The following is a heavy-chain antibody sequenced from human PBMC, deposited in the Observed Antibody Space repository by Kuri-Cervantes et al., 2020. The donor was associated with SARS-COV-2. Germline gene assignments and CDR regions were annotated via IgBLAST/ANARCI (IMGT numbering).Heavy chain of an antibody. CDR3: ARELGVPAATYFDY. CDR1: GYSISSGYY. Sequence: GSLRLSCTVSGYSISSGYYWGWIRQPPGKGLEWIGSIYHSGSTYYNPSLKSRVTISVDTSKSQFSLKLSSVTAADTAVYYCARELGVPAATYFDYWGQGTLVTVSS. D-gene: IGHD2-2*01. J-gene: IGHJ4*02. V-gene: IGHV4-38-2*02. CDR2: IYHSGST.